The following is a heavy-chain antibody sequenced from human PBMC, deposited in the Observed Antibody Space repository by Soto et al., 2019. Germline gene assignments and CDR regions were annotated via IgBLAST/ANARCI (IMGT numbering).Heavy chain of an antibody. J-gene: IGHJ4*02. D-gene: IGHD1-1*01. CDR2: IYSSGSA. Sequence: VRLQESGPGLVEPSETLSLTCSVSGDSINNYYWSWIRQPVGKGLEWIGRIYSSGSANYNPSLKTRGTMSVDTSKNQVFLSVTSVTAADTAVYFCARGGTRSADLPTYWGQGIQVIVSS. V-gene: IGHV4-4*07. CDR1: GDSINNYY. CDR3: ARGGTRSADLPTY.